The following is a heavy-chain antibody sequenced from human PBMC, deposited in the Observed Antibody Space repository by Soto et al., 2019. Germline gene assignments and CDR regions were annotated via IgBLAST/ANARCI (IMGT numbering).Heavy chain of an antibody. V-gene: IGHV1-69*13. CDR3: ALVSPAPTILGTRSVVGGMDV. D-gene: IGHD3-3*01. CDR1: GGTFSNYA. CDR2: IIPVSGIP. Sequence: SVKVSCKASGGTFSNYAINWVRQAPGQGLEWMGGIIPVSGIPDYAQKFQGRVTITADESTNTAYMELFSLRSEDTAMYYCALVSPAPTILGTRSVVGGMDVWGQGTTVTVSS. J-gene: IGHJ6*02.